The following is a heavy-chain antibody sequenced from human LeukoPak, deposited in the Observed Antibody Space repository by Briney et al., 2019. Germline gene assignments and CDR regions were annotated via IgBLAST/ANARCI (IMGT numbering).Heavy chain of an antibody. V-gene: IGHV3-21*01. CDR1: AFIFSGHW. Sequence: PGGSLRLSCEGSAFIFSGHWMNWVRQAPGKGLEWVSSISSSSSYIYYADSVKGRFTISRDNAKNSLYLQMNSLRAEDTAVYYCARVNLSGVRCSSTSCTYYYYYYGMDVWGQGTTVTVSS. CDR3: ARVNLSGVRCSSTSCTYYYYYYGMDV. J-gene: IGHJ6*02. CDR2: ISSSSSYI. D-gene: IGHD2-2*01.